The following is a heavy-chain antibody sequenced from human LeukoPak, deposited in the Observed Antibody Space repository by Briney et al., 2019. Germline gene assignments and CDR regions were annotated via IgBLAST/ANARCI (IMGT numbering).Heavy chain of an antibody. Sequence: GGSLRLSCVASGFSFRNYVMYWVRQAPGKGLEWVTFIRSDSSYKYYADSVKGRFTTSRDNSKSTLDLQMNSLRPEDTALYYCARDRGVSGNYYDYWGQGTLVTVSS. V-gene: IGHV3-30*02. CDR2: IRSDSSYK. CDR1: GFSFRNYV. J-gene: IGHJ4*02. CDR3: ARDRGVSGNYYDY. D-gene: IGHD3-10*01.